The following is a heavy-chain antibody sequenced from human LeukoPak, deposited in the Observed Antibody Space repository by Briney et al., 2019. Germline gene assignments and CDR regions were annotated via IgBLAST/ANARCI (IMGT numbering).Heavy chain of an antibody. J-gene: IGHJ4*02. V-gene: IGHV4-34*01. Sequence: SETLSLTCGVYGGSFSDYYWSWIRQPPGKGLEWIGEINHSGSTNYNPSLKSRVTISVDTSKNQFSLKLSSVTAADTAVYYCARVGGDIVVVPADVAIDYWGQGTLVTVSS. CDR3: ARVGGDIVVVPADVAIDY. CDR2: INHSGST. D-gene: IGHD2-2*01. CDR1: GGSFSDYY.